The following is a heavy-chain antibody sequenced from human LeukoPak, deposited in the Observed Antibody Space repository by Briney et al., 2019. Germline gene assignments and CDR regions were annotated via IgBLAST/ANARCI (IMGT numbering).Heavy chain of an antibody. CDR2: MNPNSGST. V-gene: IGHV1-8*01. CDR3: ARGGTYYDFWSGYLYSSLRTPTKNWFDP. J-gene: IGHJ5*02. CDR1: GYTFTSYD. Sequence: APVKVSCKASGYTFTSYDINWVRQATGQGLEWLGWMNPNSGSTGYAQKFQGRVTMTRNTSISTAYMELSSLRSEDTAVYYCARGGTYYDFWSGYLYSSLRTPTKNWFDPWGQGTLVTVSS. D-gene: IGHD3-3*01.